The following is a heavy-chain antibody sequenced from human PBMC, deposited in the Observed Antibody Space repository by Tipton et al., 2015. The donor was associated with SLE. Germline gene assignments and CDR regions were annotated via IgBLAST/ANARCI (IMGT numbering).Heavy chain of an antibody. CDR3: ARDRRGWYFDL. CDR1: GGSIRSSRHF. Sequence: TLSLTCTVSGGSIRSSRHFWSWIRQPPGKGLEWIGYMYRSGTTNYNPSLKSRVTISADTSKNQFSLKLSSVTAADTAVYYCARDRRGWYFDLWGRGTLVTVSS. D-gene: IGHD3-10*01. V-gene: IGHV4-61*01. J-gene: IGHJ2*01. CDR2: MYRSGTT.